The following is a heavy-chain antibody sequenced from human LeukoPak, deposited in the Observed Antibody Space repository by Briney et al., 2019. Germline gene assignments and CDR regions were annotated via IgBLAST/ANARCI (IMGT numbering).Heavy chain of an antibody. Sequence: PGGSLRLSCAASGFTFSSYAMSWVRQAPGKGLEWVSAISGSGGSTYYADSVKGRFTISRDNSKNTLYLQMNSLGAEDTAVYYCAKDRGVSDIVVVPAAIALDYWGQGTLVTVSS. CDR3: AKDRGVSDIVVVPAAIALDY. D-gene: IGHD2-2*02. CDR2: ISGSGGST. CDR1: GFTFSSYA. V-gene: IGHV3-23*01. J-gene: IGHJ4*02.